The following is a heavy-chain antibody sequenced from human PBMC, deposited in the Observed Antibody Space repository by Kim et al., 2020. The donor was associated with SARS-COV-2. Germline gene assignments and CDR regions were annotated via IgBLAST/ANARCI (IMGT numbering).Heavy chain of an antibody. CDR2: ISSSSSYI. J-gene: IGHJ4*02. D-gene: IGHD6-13*01. CDR1: GFTFSSYS. Sequence: GGSLRLSCAASGFTFSSYSMNWVRQAPGKGLEWVSSISSSSSYIYYADSVKGRFTISRDNAKNSLYLQMNSLRAEDTAVYYCARAVGLGAAAGYWGQGTLVTVSS. CDR3: ARAVGLGAAAGY. V-gene: IGHV3-21*01.